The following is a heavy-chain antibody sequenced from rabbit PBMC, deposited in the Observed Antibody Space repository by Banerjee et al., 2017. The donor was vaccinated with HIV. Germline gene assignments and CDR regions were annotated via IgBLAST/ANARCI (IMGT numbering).Heavy chain of an antibody. V-gene: IGHV1S45*01. D-gene: IGHD4-2*01. CDR1: GFSFSSSYW. CDR2: IYTGSSGST. CDR3: ARNEGYDGNGGINL. J-gene: IGHJ4*01. Sequence: QEQVEESGGDLVKPEGSLTLTCTASGFSFSSSYWICWVRQAPGKGLEWIACIYTGSSGSTYYASWAKGRFTISKTSSTTVTLQMTSLTAADTATYFCARNEGYDGNGGINLWGPGTLVTVS.